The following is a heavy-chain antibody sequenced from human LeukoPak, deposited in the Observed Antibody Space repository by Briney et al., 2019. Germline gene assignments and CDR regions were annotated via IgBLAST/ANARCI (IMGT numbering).Heavy chain of an antibody. CDR1: GYTFTSYG. CDR2: ISAYNGNT. J-gene: IGHJ4*02. Sequence: GASVKVSCKASGYTFTSYGISWVRQAPGQGLEWMGWISAYNGNTNYAQKLQGRVTMTTDTSTSTAYMELRSLRSDDTAVYYCARDQTVGYRPKSPDDYWGQGTLVTVSS. D-gene: IGHD6-13*01. CDR3: ARDQTVGYRPKSPDDY. V-gene: IGHV1-18*01.